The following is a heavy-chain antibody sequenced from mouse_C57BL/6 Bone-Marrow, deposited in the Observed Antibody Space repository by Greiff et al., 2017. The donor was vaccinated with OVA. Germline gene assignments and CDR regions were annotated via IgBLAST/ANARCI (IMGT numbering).Heavy chain of an antibody. V-gene: IGHV1-55*01. Sequence: QVHVKQPGAELVKPGASVKMSCKASGYTFTSYWITWVKQRPGQGLEWIGDIYPGSGSTNYNEKFKSKATLTVDTSSSTAYMQLSSLTSEDSAVYYCASAVFAYWGQGTLVTVSA. J-gene: IGHJ3*01. CDR3: ASAVFAY. CDR2: IYPGSGST. CDR1: GYTFTSYW.